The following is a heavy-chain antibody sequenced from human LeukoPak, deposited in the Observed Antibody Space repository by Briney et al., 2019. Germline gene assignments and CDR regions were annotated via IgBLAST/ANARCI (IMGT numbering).Heavy chain of an antibody. D-gene: IGHD3-16*01. CDR2: ISYDGSNK. Sequence: PGGSLRLSCAASGFTFSSYAMHWVGQAPGKGREGVAVISYDGSNKYYADSVKGRFTISRDNSKNTLYLQMNSLRAEDTAVYYCARDRGGDGNWYFDLWGRGTLVTVSS. CDR1: GFTFSSYA. V-gene: IGHV3-30*04. J-gene: IGHJ2*01. CDR3: ARDRGGDGNWYFDL.